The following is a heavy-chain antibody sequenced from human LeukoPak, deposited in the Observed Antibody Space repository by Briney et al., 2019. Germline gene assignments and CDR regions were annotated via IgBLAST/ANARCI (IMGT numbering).Heavy chain of an antibody. CDR1: GDSISSSSYY. J-gene: IGHJ4*02. Sequence: PSETLSLTCTVSGDSISSSSYYWGWIRQPPGKGLEWIGTIYYSGSTFYNPSLKSRVTISVDTSKNQFSLKLTSVTAADTAVYYCAPGPTITFFAYWGQGTLVTVSS. D-gene: IGHD3-10*01. CDR3: APGPTITFFAY. CDR2: IYYSGST. V-gene: IGHV4-39*07.